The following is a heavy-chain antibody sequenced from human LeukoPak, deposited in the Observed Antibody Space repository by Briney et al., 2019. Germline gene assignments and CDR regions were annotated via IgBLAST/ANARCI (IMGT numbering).Heavy chain of an antibody. CDR1: GGTFSSYA. Sequence: SVKVSCTASGGTFSSYAISWVRQAPGQGLEWMGRIIPILGIANYAQKFQGRVTITADKSTSTAYMELSSLRSEDTAVYYCARDHGPYYFDYWGQGTLVTVSS. V-gene: IGHV1-69*04. CDR3: ARDHGPYYFDY. CDR2: IIPILGIA. J-gene: IGHJ4*02.